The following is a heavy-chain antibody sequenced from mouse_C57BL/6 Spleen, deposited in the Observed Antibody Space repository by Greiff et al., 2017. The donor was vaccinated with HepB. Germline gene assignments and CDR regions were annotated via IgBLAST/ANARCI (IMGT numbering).Heavy chain of an antibody. CDR3: ARAGGYYYFDY. CDR1: GFTFTDYY. CDR2: IRNKANGYTT. D-gene: IGHD2-3*01. J-gene: IGHJ2*01. Sequence: DVMLVESGGGLVQPGGSLSLSCAASGFTFTDYYMSWVRQPPGKALEWLGFIRNKANGYTTEYSASVKGRFTISRDNSQSILYLQMNALRAEDSATYYCARAGGYYYFDYWGQGTTLTVSS. V-gene: IGHV7-3*01.